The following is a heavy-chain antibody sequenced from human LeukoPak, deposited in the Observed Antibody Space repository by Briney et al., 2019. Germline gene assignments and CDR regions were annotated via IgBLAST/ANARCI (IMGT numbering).Heavy chain of an antibody. CDR2: INHSGST. J-gene: IGHJ3*02. CDR3: ARRTTVTTSYAFDI. D-gene: IGHD4-17*01. Sequence: PSETLSLTCAVYGGSSSGYYWSWIRQPPGKGLEWIGEINHSGSTNYNPSLKSRVTISVDTSKNQFSLKLSSVTAADTAVYYCARRTTVTTSYAFDIWGQGTMVTVSS. V-gene: IGHV4-34*01. CDR1: GGSSSGYY.